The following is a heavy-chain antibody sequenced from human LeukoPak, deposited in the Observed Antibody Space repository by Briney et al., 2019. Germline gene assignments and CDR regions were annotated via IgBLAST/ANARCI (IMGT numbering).Heavy chain of an antibody. Sequence: ASLKVSCKASGYTFTSYGISWVRQAPGQGLEWMGWIRAYNGNTNYAQKLQGRVTMTTDTSTSTAYMELRSLRSDDTAVYYCASELAVASTWTDYWGQGTLVTVSS. CDR2: IRAYNGNT. D-gene: IGHD6-19*01. V-gene: IGHV1-18*01. CDR1: GYTFTSYG. CDR3: ASELAVASTWTDY. J-gene: IGHJ4*02.